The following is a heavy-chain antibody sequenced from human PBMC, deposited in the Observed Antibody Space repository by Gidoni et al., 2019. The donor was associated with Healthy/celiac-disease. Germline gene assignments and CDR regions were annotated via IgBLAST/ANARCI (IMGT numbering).Heavy chain of an antibody. Sequence: EVQLVQSGAEVKKPGESLRISCKGSGYSFASYWISWVRQMPGKGLEWMGRIDPSDSYTNYSPSFQGHVTISADKSISTAYLQWSSLKASDTAMYYCARHGKDYYDSSGPREAFDIWGQGTMVTVSS. CDR1: GYSFASYW. V-gene: IGHV5-10-1*03. D-gene: IGHD3-22*01. CDR3: ARHGKDYYDSSGPREAFDI. J-gene: IGHJ3*02. CDR2: IDPSDSYT.